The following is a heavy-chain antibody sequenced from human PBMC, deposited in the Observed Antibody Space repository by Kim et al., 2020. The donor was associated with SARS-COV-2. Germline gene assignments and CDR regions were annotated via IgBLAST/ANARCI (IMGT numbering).Heavy chain of an antibody. J-gene: IGHJ6*02. Sequence: SETLSLTCTVSGGSISSGGYYWSWIRQHPGKGLEWIGYIYYSGSTYYNPSLKSRVTISVDTSKNQFSLKLSSVTAADTAVYYCARGGDSGGYSYGHPRNYYYYGMDVWGQGTTVTVSS. CDR3: ARGGDSGGYSYGHPRNYYYYGMDV. CDR2: IYYSGST. D-gene: IGHD5-18*01. V-gene: IGHV4-31*03. CDR1: GGSISSGGYY.